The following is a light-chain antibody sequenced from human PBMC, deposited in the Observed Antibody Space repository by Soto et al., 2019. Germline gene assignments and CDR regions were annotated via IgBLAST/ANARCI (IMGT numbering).Light chain of an antibody. Sequence: QSALTQPASVSGSPEQSITISCTGPGSDVGSFDLVSWYQQHPGKAPKLIIYGNSNRPSGVPDQFSGSKSGTSASLVITGLQAEDEADYYCQSYDSSLSGVVFGGGTQLTVL. CDR1: GSDVGSFDL. CDR2: GNS. V-gene: IGLV2-14*02. CDR3: QSYDSSLSGVV. J-gene: IGLJ2*01.